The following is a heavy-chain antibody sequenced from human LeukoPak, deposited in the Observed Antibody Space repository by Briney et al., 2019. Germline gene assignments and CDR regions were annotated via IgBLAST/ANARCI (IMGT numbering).Heavy chain of an antibody. CDR2: IKQDGSEK. D-gene: IGHD3-10*01. CDR3: AKVAAYYYGSGSYYGY. V-gene: IGHV3-7*03. CDR1: GFTFSSYW. Sequence: PGGSLRLSCAASGFTFSSYWMSWVRQAPGKGLEWVANIKQDGSEKYYVDSVKGRFTISRDNAKNSLYLQMNSLRAEDTAVYYCAKVAAYYYGSGSYYGYWGQGTLVTVSS. J-gene: IGHJ4*02.